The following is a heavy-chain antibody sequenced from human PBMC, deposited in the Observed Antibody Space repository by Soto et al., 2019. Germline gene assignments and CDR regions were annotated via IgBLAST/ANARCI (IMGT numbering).Heavy chain of an antibody. CDR1: GYTFTSYF. J-gene: IGHJ3*02. CDR3: ARGMGAREDAFDI. CDR2: INPKGGST. V-gene: IGHV1-46*01. Sequence: ASVKVSCKASGYTFTSYFIHWVRHAPGQGLEWMGIINPKGGSTAYAQKFQGRVTMTTDTSTSTVHMELSSVRSEDTALYYCARGMGAREDAFDIWGQGTMVTVSS. D-gene: IGHD1-26*01.